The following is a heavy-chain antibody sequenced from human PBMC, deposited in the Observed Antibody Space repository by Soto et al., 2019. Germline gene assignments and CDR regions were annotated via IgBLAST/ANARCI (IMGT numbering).Heavy chain of an antibody. CDR3: ARRGAAFDY. Sequence: PGESLKISCKASGYSFTTYWIGWVRQMPGKGLESMGIIYPSDSDTRYSPSFQGQVTFSADRSTTTAYLQWSSLKASDTGMYYCARRGAAFDYWGQGTLVTVSS. CDR2: IYPSDSDT. J-gene: IGHJ4*02. V-gene: IGHV5-51*01. CDR1: GYSFTTYW. D-gene: IGHD3-10*01.